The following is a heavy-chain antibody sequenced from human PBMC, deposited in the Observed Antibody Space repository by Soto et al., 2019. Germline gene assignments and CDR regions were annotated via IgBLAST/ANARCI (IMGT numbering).Heavy chain of an antibody. D-gene: IGHD6-13*01. J-gene: IGHJ4*02. CDR2: ISYDGSNK. Sequence: GGSLRLSCAASGFTFSSYAMHWVRQAPGKGLEWVAVISYDGSNKYYADSVKGRFTISRDNSKNTLYLQMNSLRAEDTAVYYCASSEAAAGSFPFDYWGQGTLVTVSS. CDR3: ASSEAAAGSFPFDY. CDR1: GFTFSSYA. V-gene: IGHV3-30-3*01.